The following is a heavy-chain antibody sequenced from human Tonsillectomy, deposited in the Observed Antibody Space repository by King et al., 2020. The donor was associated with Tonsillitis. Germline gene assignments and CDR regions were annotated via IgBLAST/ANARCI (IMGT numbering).Heavy chain of an antibody. J-gene: IGHJ4*02. CDR1: GFTFSSYA. Sequence: VQLVESGGGVVQTGRSLRLSCAASGFTFSSYAMHWVRQAPGKGLEWVALISYDGSNKYYGDSVKGRFSLSRDNSNNTLYLQMSSLTTEDTAVYYCARVPRGTLSSFDQWGQGTLVTVSS. CDR3: ARVPRGTLSSFDQ. D-gene: IGHD3-10*01. CDR2: ISYDGSNK. V-gene: IGHV3-30-3*01.